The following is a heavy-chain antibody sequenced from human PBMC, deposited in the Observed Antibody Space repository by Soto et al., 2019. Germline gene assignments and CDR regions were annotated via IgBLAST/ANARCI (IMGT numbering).Heavy chain of an antibody. CDR3: AKDEYGFFNWFDP. Sequence: GESLKISCAASGFTFSSYAMSWVRQAPGKGLEWVSGISGGGGSTYYADSVKGRFTISRDNSKNTLYLQMNSLRAEDTAVFYCAKDEYGFFNWFDPWGQGTLVTVSS. J-gene: IGHJ5*02. CDR2: ISGGGGST. D-gene: IGHD4-17*01. V-gene: IGHV3-23*01. CDR1: GFTFSSYA.